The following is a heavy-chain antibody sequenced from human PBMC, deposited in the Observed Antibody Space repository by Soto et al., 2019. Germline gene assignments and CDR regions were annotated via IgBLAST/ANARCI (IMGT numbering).Heavy chain of an antibody. J-gene: IGHJ5*02. Sequence: SETLSLTCAVYGGSFSGYYWSWIRQPPGKGLEWIGEINHSGSTNYNPSLKGRVTISVDTSKNQFSLKLSSVTAADTAVYYCARLFYGDDSNWFDPWGQGTLVTVSS. CDR2: INHSGST. D-gene: IGHD4-17*01. V-gene: IGHV4-34*01. CDR3: ARLFYGDDSNWFDP. CDR1: GGSFSGYY.